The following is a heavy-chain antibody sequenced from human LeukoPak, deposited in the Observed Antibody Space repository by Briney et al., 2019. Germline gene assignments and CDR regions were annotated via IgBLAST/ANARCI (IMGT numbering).Heavy chain of an antibody. D-gene: IGHD5-18*01. Sequence: SETLSLTCTVSGGSISTHYWCWIRQPPGKGLEWIGYVLDSERTKDNPSLKSRATLSADTSKNQFSLRLTSVTAADSAVYYCATIKRGSIFGYFDFWGQGVLVTVSS. J-gene: IGHJ5*01. CDR3: ATIKRGSIFGYFDF. CDR1: GGSISTHY. CDR2: VLDSERT. V-gene: IGHV4-59*11.